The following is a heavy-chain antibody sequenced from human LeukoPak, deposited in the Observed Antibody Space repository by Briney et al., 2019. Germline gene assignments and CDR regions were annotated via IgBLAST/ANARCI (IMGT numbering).Heavy chain of an antibody. CDR1: GGSISSYY. CDR3: ARGKVVAGTPGQNSWDY. J-gene: IGHJ4*02. CDR2: SHISGST. Sequence: PSETLSLTCTVSGGSISSYYWNWIRQPAGKGLEWIGRSHISGSTNHNPSLRSRVTMSVDTSKNQFSLKLSSVTAADTAVYYCARGKVVAGTPGQNSWDYWGQGTLVTVSS. V-gene: IGHV4-4*07. D-gene: IGHD6-19*01.